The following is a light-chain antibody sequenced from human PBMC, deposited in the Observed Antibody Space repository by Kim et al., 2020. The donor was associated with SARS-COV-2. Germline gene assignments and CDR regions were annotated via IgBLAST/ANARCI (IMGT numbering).Light chain of an antibody. Sequence: DIQMTQSPSSLSASVGDRVTITCRASQSVSSYLSWYQQKPGKGPNLLIYAASSLQSGVPSRFSGRGSGTDYTLTISSLQPEDFATYYCQQSYSTPYTFGQGTKVEI. J-gene: IGKJ2*01. V-gene: IGKV1-39*01. CDR2: AAS. CDR3: QQSYSTPYT. CDR1: QSVSSY.